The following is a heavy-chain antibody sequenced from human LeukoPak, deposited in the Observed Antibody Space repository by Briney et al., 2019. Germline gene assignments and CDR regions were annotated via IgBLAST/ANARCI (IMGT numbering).Heavy chain of an antibody. V-gene: IGHV1-2*02. J-gene: IGHJ4*02. CDR3: ALVVDTAMGPFDY. D-gene: IGHD5-18*01. CDR2: INPNSGGT. Sequence: ASLRVSSTASGYTFTGYHMHWVRQAPGQRLEWMGWINPNSGGTNYAQKFQGRVTMTRDTSISTAYMELSRLRSDDTAVYYCALVVDTAMGPFDYWGQGTLVTVSS. CDR1: GYTFTGYH.